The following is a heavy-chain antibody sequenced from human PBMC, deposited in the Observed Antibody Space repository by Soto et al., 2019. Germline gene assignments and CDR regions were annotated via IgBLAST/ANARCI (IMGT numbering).Heavy chain of an antibody. D-gene: IGHD1-26*01. CDR3: ATGIVGATLGWFDP. CDR2: FDPEDGET. J-gene: IGHJ5*02. Sequence: ASVKVSCKVSGYTLTELSMHWVRQAPGKGLEWMGGFDPEDGETIYAQKFQGRVTMTEDTSTDTAYMELSSLRSDDTAVYYCATGIVGATLGWFDPWGQGTLVTVSS. V-gene: IGHV1-24*01. CDR1: GYTLTELS.